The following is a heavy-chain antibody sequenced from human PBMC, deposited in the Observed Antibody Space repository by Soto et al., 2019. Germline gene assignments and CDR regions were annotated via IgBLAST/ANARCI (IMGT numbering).Heavy chain of an antibody. CDR2: IYYSGST. CDR3: ARDWGDYFDY. V-gene: IGHV4-59*01. D-gene: IGHD3-16*01. J-gene: IGHJ4*02. CDR1: GGSISSYY. Sequence: QVQLQESGPGLVKPSETLSLTCTVSGGSISSYYWSWIRQPPGKGLEWIGYIYYSGSTNYNPSLKRRVTISVDTSKNQFSLKLSSVTAADTAVYNCARDWGDYFDYWGQGTLVTVSS.